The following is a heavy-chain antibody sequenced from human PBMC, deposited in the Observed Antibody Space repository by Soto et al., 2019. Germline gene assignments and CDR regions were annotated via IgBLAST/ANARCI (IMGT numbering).Heavy chain of an antibody. CDR2: ISPGGDRI. V-gene: IGHV3-48*02. CDR1: GFMFDSYA. J-gene: IGHJ4*02. CDR3: TKSADSAGCGVDF. Sequence: EVQLVESGGGLVQPGWSLRLSWVVAGFMFDSYAMNWVRQAPGKGLELVSYISPGGDRIYYAESLKGRITISRDNARNSLSLQMNILSDEDTAVYYCTKSADSAGCGVDFWGQGTLVTVSS. D-gene: IGHD6-19*01.